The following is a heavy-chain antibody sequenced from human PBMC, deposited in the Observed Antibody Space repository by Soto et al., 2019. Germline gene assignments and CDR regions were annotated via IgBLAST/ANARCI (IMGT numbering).Heavy chain of an antibody. CDR3: ARQDIAAAGHPPAN. D-gene: IGHD6-13*01. V-gene: IGHV1-69*02. Sequence: SVKVSCKASGDTFSSYTFTWVRQAPGQGLEWMGRIIPIPDITNYAQKFQGRVTITADKSTSTAYMELSSLRSEDTAVYYCARQDIAAAGHPPANWGQGTLVTVSS. CDR2: IIPIPDIT. CDR1: GDTFSSYT. J-gene: IGHJ4*02.